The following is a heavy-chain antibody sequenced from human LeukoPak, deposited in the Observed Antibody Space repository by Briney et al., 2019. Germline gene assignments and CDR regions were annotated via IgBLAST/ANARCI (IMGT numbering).Heavy chain of an antibody. CDR3: AKDRVSSSWYVEEY. CDR2: ISSSGSTI. Sequence: GGSLRLSCAVSGFTLSTYSMNWVRKAPGKGLEWVSYISSSGSTIHYADSVKGRFTISRDSAKNALYLQMNSLRAEDTAVYYCAKDRVSSSWYVEEYWGQGTLVTVSS. J-gene: IGHJ4*02. CDR1: GFTLSTYS. V-gene: IGHV3-48*01. D-gene: IGHD6-13*01.